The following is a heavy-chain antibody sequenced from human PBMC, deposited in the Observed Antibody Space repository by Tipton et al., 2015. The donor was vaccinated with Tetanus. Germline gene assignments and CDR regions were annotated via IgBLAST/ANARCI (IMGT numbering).Heavy chain of an antibody. CDR3: ARAPSRISRAYDY. CDR2: ITPIFGTT. J-gene: IGHJ4*02. V-gene: IGHV1-69*01. CDR1: GGAFTNYA. Sequence: QLVQSGAEMKKPGSSVKVSCKASGGAFTNYALSWVRQSPGQGLEWVGGITPIFGTTNSAPKFPGRVTITADESTNTAYMELSSLRSEDTAVYYCARAPSRISRAYDYWGQGTQITVSS. D-gene: IGHD2-21*01.